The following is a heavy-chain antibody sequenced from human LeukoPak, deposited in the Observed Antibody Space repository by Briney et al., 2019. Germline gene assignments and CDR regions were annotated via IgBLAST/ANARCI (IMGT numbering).Heavy chain of an antibody. J-gene: IGHJ5*02. D-gene: IGHD4-17*01. CDR1: GYSFTNYW. Sequence: GESLKISCQGSGYSFTNYWIAWVRQMPGKGLEWIGLIYLRDSDTRYSPSFQGQVTISADKSISTAYLQWSSLKASDTAMYYCATTTTSTPRWFDPWGQGTLVTVSS. CDR2: IYLRDSDT. V-gene: IGHV5-51*01. CDR3: ATTTTSTPRWFDP.